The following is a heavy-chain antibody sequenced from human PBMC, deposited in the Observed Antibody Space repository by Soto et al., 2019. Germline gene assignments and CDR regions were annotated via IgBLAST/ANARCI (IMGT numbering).Heavy chain of an antibody. Sequence: QFTLKESGPTVVKPTETLTLTCTFSGFSLTTGGVGVGWIRQPPGRSPERLAVSYWNDDRRRSPSLEHRLTITKDTSKNQVVLTMTNMDPVDTATYYCIYRRASWDYHGLDVWGQGIPVTVSS. CDR3: IYRRASWDYHGLDV. CDR2: SYWNDDR. CDR1: GFSLTTGGVG. J-gene: IGHJ6*02. V-gene: IGHV2-5*01. D-gene: IGHD3-3*02.